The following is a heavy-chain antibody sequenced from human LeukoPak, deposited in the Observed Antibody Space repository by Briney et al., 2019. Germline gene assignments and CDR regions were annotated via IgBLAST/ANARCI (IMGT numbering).Heavy chain of an antibody. Sequence: ASVKVSCKASGYTFTGYYMHWVRQAPGQGLEWMGWINPNSGGTNYAQKFQGRVTMTRDTSISTAYMELSRLRSDDTAAYYCARAYTLTGYYHLGYWGQGTLVTVSS. CDR1: GYTFTGYY. D-gene: IGHD3-9*01. CDR3: ARAYTLTGYYHLGY. V-gene: IGHV1-2*02. J-gene: IGHJ4*02. CDR2: INPNSGGT.